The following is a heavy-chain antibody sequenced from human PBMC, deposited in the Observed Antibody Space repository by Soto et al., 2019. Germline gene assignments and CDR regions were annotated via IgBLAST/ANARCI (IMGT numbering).Heavy chain of an antibody. CDR3: ARGLYGDYGGLFDY. Sequence: QVQLVESGGGLVKPGGSLRLSCAASGFTFSDYYMSWIRQAPGKGLAWVAYISSSGSTIYYADPATGRFTISRDNAKNSLYPQLNSLRAEDTAVYYCARGLYGDYGGLFDYWGEGTLVTVSS. J-gene: IGHJ4*02. D-gene: IGHD4-17*01. CDR2: ISSSGSTI. CDR1: GFTFSDYY. V-gene: IGHV3-11*01.